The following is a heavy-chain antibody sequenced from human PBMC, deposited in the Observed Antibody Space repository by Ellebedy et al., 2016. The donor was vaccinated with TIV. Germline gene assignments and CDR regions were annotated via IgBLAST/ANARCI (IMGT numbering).Heavy chain of an antibody. CDR3: AVQDCGGDCSQDY. Sequence: SVKVSXXASGGTFSSYAISWVRQAPGQGLEWMGGIIPIFGTANYAQKFQGRVTITADKSTSTAYMELSSLRSEDTAVYYCAVQDCGGDCSQDYWGQGTLVTVSS. CDR1: GGTFSSYA. CDR2: IIPIFGTA. V-gene: IGHV1-69*06. D-gene: IGHD2-21*02. J-gene: IGHJ4*02.